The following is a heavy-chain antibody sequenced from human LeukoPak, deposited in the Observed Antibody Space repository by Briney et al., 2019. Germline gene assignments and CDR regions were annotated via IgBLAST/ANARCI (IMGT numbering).Heavy chain of an antibody. CDR2: VHLNEEP. V-gene: IGHV4-4*02. CDR3: TRESGAGSPFGF. J-gene: IGHJ4*02. CDR1: GGSIITTNW. D-gene: IGHD1-26*01. Sequence: SGSLSLTCAVSGGSIITTNWWSWVRQPPGKGLEWIGEVHLNEEPHSNPSLGSRVSTSIDKSKNHMSLKLTSVTAADTAIYYCTRESGAGSPFGFWGEGTLV.